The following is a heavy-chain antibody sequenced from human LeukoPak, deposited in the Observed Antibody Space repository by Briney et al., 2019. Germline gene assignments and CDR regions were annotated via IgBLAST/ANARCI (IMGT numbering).Heavy chain of an antibody. D-gene: IGHD5-18*01. J-gene: IGHJ6*03. CDR3: AKDGGLQLYYYYNYMDI. V-gene: IGHV3-30*02. CDR1: GFTFNSYG. Sequence: PGGSLRLSCAASGFTFNSYGMHWVRQAPGKGLEWVAFIRYDGSYEYYADSVKGRFTISRDNSKTTLYLQMNSLRSEDTAVYYCAKDGGLQLYYYYNYMDIWGKGTTVTVSS. CDR2: IRYDGSYE.